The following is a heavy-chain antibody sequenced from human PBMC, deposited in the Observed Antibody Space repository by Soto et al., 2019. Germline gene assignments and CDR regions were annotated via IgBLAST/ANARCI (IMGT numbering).Heavy chain of an antibody. V-gene: IGHV1-69*01. J-gene: IGHJ2*01. D-gene: IGHD2-21*02. CDR1: GGTFSSYA. CDR2: IIPIFGTA. Sequence: QVQLVQSGAEVKKPGSSVKVSCKASGGTFSSYAISWVRQAPGQGLEWMGGIIPIFGTANYAQKFQGRVTITADESTSTAYMELSSLRSEDTAVYYCARDQGCGGYCYQHWYFDLWGRGTLVTVSS. CDR3: ARDQGCGGYCYQHWYFDL.